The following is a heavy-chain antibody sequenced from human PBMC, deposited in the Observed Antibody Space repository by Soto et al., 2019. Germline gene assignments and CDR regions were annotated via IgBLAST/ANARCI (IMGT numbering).Heavy chain of an antibody. CDR1: GFTFSNAW. CDR2: IKSKTDGGTT. J-gene: IGHJ6*03. CDR3: TTGPLDFWSGYYTIYYYYYYMDV. D-gene: IGHD3-3*01. V-gene: IGHV3-15*01. Sequence: GGSLRLSCAASGFTFSNAWMSWVRQAPGKGLEWVGRIKSKTDGGTTDYAAPVKGRFTISRDDSKNTRYLQMNSLKTEDTAVYYCTTGPLDFWSGYYTIYYYYYYMDVWGKGTTVTVSS.